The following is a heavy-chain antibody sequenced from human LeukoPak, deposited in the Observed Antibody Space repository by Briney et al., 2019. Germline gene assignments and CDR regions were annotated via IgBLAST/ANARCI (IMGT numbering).Heavy chain of an antibody. D-gene: IGHD4-23*01. CDR3: ATSENPVAIPIT. CDR1: GGTFRTSG. J-gene: IGHJ5*02. CDR2: VIPVFRTS. Sequence: GASVKVSCKASGGTFRTSGVNWVRQAPGQRLEWMGCVIPVFRTSNYAEEFQDRVTITADESTSTAYMELSGLRSEDTAVYYCATSENPVAIPITWGQGTLVSVSS. V-gene: IGHV1-69*13.